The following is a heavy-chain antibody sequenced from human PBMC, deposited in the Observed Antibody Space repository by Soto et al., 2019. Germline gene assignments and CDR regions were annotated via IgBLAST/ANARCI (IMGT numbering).Heavy chain of an antibody. CDR1: GGTFSSYA. CDR3: ARSQGSSTSLEIYYYYYYGMDV. Sequence: QVQLVQSGAEVKKPGSSVKVSCKASGGTFSSYAISWVRQAPGQGLEWMGGIIPISGTANYAQKFQGRFTITADESTSTAYMELRSLRSEDTAVYYCARSQGSSTSLEIYYYYYYGMDVWGQGTTVTVSS. CDR2: IIPISGTA. D-gene: IGHD2-2*01. J-gene: IGHJ6*02. V-gene: IGHV1-69*01.